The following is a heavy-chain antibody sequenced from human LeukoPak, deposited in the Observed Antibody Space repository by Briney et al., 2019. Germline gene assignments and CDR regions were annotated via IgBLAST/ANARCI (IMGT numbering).Heavy chain of an antibody. CDR1: GFTFSSYW. CDR3: ARATYDILTGYYDAFDI. J-gene: IGHJ3*02. V-gene: IGHV3-74*01. Sequence: GGSLRLSCAASGFTFSSYWMHWVRQAPGKGLVWVSRINSDGSSTSYADSVKGRFTISRDKAKNTLYLQMNSLRAEDTAVYYCARATYDILTGYYDAFDIWGQGTMVTVSS. CDR2: INSDGSST. D-gene: IGHD3-9*01.